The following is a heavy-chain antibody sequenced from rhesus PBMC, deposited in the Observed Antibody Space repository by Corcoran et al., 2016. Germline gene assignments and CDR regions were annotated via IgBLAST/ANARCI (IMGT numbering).Heavy chain of an antibody. CDR2: IYWNDSK. CDR3: ARGLSGSWNGGYFEF. CDR1: GFSISTSGTG. J-gene: IGHJ1*01. Sequence: QVTLKESGPALVKPTQTLTLTCTFSGFSISTSGTGVGWIRQPPGKALEWLESIYWNDSKYYSTSLKSRHTISEDTSKNQVVLTMTTMDPVDTATYYCARGLSGSWNGGYFEFWGQGALVTVSS. V-gene: IGHV2-95*01. D-gene: IGHD6-25*01.